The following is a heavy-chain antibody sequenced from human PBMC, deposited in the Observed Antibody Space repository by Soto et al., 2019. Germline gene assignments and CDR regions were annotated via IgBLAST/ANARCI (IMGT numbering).Heavy chain of an antibody. CDR2: IDPSDSYT. CDR1: GYRFTSYW. CDR3: ASTDYGGNPADLYYYYGMDV. D-gene: IGHD4-17*01. V-gene: IGHV5-10-1*01. Sequence: GESLKISCKGSGYRFTSYWIHWVRQMPGKGLEWMGRIDPSDSYTNYSPSFQGHVIISADKSISTAYLQWSSLKASDTAMYYCASTDYGGNPADLYYYYGMDVWGQGTTVTVSS. J-gene: IGHJ6*02.